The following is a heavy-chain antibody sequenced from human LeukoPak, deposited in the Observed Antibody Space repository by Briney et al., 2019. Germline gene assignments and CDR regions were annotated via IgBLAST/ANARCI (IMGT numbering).Heavy chain of an antibody. D-gene: IGHD3-22*01. CDR1: GGTFSSYA. CDR3: ARDPPLGFDSSGFFDY. Sequence: SVKVSCKASGGTFSSYAISWVRQAPGQGLEWMGGIIPIFGTANYAQKFQGRVTITADESTSTAYMELSSLRSENTAVYYCARDPPLGFDSSGFFDYWGQGTLVTVSS. CDR2: IIPIFGTA. V-gene: IGHV1-69*13. J-gene: IGHJ4*02.